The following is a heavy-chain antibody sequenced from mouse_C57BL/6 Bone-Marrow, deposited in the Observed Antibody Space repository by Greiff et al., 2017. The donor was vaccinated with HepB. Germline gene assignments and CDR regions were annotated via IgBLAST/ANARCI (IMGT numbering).Heavy chain of an antibody. CDR3: ARFGLFYYGSSVYAMDY. V-gene: IGHV1-54*01. D-gene: IGHD1-1*01. CDR1: GYAFTNYL. Sequence: VQRVESGAELVRPGTSVKVSCKASGYAFTNYLIEWVKQRPGQGLEWIGVINPGSGGTNYNEKFKGKATLTADKSSSTAYMQLSSLTSEDSAVYFCARFGLFYYGSSVYAMDYWGQGTSVTVSS. J-gene: IGHJ4*01. CDR2: INPGSGGT.